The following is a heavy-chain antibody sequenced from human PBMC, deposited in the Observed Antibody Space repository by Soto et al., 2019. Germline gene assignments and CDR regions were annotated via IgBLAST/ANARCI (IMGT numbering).Heavy chain of an antibody. J-gene: IGHJ4*02. V-gene: IGHV4-34*01. Sequence: PSETLSLTCAVYGGAFSGYDWSWIRQPPGKGLECIGEINHSGSTNYNPSLKSRVTISVDTSKNQFSLKLSSVTAADTAVYYCARLSGYYGSGSYYKGYYFDYWGQGTLVTVSS. D-gene: IGHD3-10*01. CDR1: GGAFSGYD. CDR3: ARLSGYYGSGSYYKGYYFDY. CDR2: INHSGST.